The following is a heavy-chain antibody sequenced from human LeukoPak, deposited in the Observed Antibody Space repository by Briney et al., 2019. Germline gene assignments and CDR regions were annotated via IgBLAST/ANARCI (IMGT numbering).Heavy chain of an antibody. CDR2: IKQDGSEK. J-gene: IGHJ6*02. CDR1: GFTFSSYA. Sequence: PGGSLRLSCAASGFTFSSYAMSWVRQAPGKGLEWVANIKQDGSEKYYVDSVKGRFTISRDNAKNSLYLQMNSLRAVDTAVYYCARLKRCTNGVCYYYYYGMDVWGQGTTVTVSS. D-gene: IGHD2-8*01. V-gene: IGHV3-7*01. CDR3: ARLKRCTNGVCYYYYYGMDV.